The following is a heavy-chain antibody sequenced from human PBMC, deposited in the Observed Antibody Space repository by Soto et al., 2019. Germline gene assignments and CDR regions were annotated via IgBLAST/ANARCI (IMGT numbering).Heavy chain of an antibody. CDR2: IYYSGST. Sequence: SETLSLTCTVSGGSISSGDYYWSWIRQPPRKGLEWIGYIYYSGSTYYNPSLKSRVTISVDTSKNQFSLKLSSVTAADTAVYYCARDRRFTAAAGSYYYYGMDVWGQGTTVTVSS. CDR1: GGSISSGDYY. D-gene: IGHD6-13*01. CDR3: ARDRRFTAAAGSYYYYGMDV. V-gene: IGHV4-30-4*01. J-gene: IGHJ6*02.